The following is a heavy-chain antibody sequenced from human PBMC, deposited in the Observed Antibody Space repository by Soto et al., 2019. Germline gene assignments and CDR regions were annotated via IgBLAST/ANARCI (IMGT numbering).Heavy chain of an antibody. CDR3: TRSRRLTGGRAFDI. CDR2: ISWNGGSR. CDR1: GFTFDDHA. Sequence: EVQLVESGGGLVQPDRSLRLSCAASGFTFDDHAMHWVRQAPGKGLEWVSGISWNGGSRVYAGSVKGRFTISRDNGKNSLDLQMDSLKIEDTALYYCTRSRRLTGGRAFDIWGQGTMVTVTS. D-gene: IGHD1-26*01. V-gene: IGHV3-9*01. J-gene: IGHJ3*02.